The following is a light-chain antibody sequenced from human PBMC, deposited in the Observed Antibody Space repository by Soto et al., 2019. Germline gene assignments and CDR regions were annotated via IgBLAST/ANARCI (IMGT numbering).Light chain of an antibody. CDR2: EVT. V-gene: IGLV2-14*01. Sequence: QSALTQPASVSGSPGPSITISCTGTSSDVGGHNYVSWYQQHPGTAPKLMIYEVTNRPSGVSNRFSGSKSGNTASLTISGLRAEDEADYYCSSYTRSTNLVVVLGGGTKRTVL. CDR3: SSYTRSTNLVVV. CDR1: SSDVGGHNY. J-gene: IGLJ2*01.